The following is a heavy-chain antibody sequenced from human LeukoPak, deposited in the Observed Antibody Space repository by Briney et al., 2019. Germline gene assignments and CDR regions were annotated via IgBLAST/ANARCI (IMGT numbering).Heavy chain of an antibody. CDR3: ARRVSWYGYYFDY. D-gene: IGHD6-13*01. J-gene: IGHJ4*02. Sequence: SETLSLTCTVSGVSISSSDYYWGWFRQPPGKGLGWIGSVYYSGSTYYNPSLKSRLTISLDTSKNQFSLKQTSVTAADTAVYYCARRVSWYGYYFDYWGQGTLVTVSS. CDR2: VYYSGST. V-gene: IGHV4-39*07. CDR1: GVSISSSDYY.